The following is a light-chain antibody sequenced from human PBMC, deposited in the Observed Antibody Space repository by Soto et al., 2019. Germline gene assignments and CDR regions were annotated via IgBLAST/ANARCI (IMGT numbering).Light chain of an antibody. V-gene: IGLV1-40*01. CDR2: ANN. J-gene: IGLJ1*01. Sequence: QSVLTQPPSVSGAPGQRVTISCTGSSSNIGAGYVVHWYQQFPGTAPKLLIFANNIRPSGVPDRFSGSKSGTSASLAITGLQAEDEADYYCQSYDSSLSGYVFGTGTKVTVL. CDR1: SSNIGAGYV. CDR3: QSYDSSLSGYV.